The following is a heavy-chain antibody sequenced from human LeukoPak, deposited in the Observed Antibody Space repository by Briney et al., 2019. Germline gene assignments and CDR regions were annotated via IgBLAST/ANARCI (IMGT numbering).Heavy chain of an antibody. D-gene: IGHD2-2*02. CDR3: AREARYCSSTSCYTWESGYYYMDV. J-gene: IGHJ6*03. V-gene: IGHV3-74*01. CDR1: GFTFSSYW. CDR2: INSDGSST. Sequence: PGGSLRLSCAASGFTFSSYWMHWVRQAPGKGLVWVSRINSDGSSTSYADSVKGRFTISRDNAKNTLYLQMNSLRAEDTAVYYCAREARYCSSTSCYTWESGYYYMDVWGKGTTVTVSS.